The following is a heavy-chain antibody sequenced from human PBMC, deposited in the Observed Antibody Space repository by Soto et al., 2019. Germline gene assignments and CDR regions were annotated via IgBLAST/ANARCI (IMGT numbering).Heavy chain of an antibody. V-gene: IGHV3-74*01. J-gene: IGHJ4*02. CDR2: INSDGSST. D-gene: IGHD2-15*01. Sequence: EVQLVESGGGLVQPGGSLRLSCAASGFTFSSYWMHWVRQSPGKGLVWVSRINSDGSSTSYADSVKGRFTISRDNAKTTLYLQMNSLRAEDTAVYYCVRTSLVVAAATREDYWGQGTLVTVS. CDR1: GFTFSSYW. CDR3: VRTSLVVAAATREDY.